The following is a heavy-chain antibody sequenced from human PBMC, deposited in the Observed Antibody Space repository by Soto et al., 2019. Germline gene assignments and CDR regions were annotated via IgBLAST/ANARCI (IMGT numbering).Heavy chain of an antibody. J-gene: IGHJ4*02. V-gene: IGHV4-59*08. CDR1: GGSISSYY. CDR2: IYYSGST. CDR3: AIYGGNSVYFDY. Sequence: SETLSLTCTVSGGSISSYYWSWIRQPPGKGLEWIGYIYYSGSTNYNPSLKSRVTISVDTSKNQFSLKLSSVTAADMAVYYCAIYGGNSVYFDYWCQGTLVNVAS. D-gene: IGHD4-17*01.